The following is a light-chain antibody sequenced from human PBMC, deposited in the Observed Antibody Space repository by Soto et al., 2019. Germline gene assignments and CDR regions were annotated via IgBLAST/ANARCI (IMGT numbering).Light chain of an antibody. CDR3: QSYDSRMSVV. V-gene: IGLV1-40*01. J-gene: IGLJ2*01. CDR1: SSNIGSGYD. CDR2: GNN. Sequence: QSVLTQPPSVSGAPGHRVTISCTGSSSNIGSGYDVHWYQQLPGTAPKLLIYGNNNRPSGVPDRFSGSKSGTSASLAITGLQAEDEADYYCQSYDSRMSVVFGGGTKLTVL.